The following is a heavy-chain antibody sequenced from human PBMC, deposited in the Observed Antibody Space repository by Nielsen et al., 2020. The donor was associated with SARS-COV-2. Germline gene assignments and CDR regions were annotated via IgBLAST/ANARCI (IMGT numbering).Heavy chain of an antibody. CDR1: GFTFSSYA. V-gene: IGHV3-23*01. D-gene: IGHD5-12*01. CDR3: AKSGGYDPYYYGMDV. CDR2: ISGSGGST. Sequence: GGSLRLSCAASGFTFSSYAMSWVRQAPGKGLEWVSAISGSGGSTYYADSVKGRFTISRDNSKNTLYLQMNSLRAEDTAVYYCAKSGGYDPYYYGMDVWGQGTTVTVSS. J-gene: IGHJ6*02.